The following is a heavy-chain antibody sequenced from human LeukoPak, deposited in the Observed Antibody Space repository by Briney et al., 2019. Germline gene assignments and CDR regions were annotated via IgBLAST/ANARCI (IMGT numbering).Heavy chain of an antibody. D-gene: IGHD3-22*01. V-gene: IGHV3-9*01. CDR1: RFTFDDYA. Sequence: GRSLRLSCAASRFTFDDYAMHWVPQAPGKGLEWVSGISWNSGSIGYADSVKGRFTISRDNAKNSLYLQMNSLRAEDTALYYCAKDIRSSGYLRYVFDYWGQGTLVTVSS. J-gene: IGHJ4*02. CDR2: ISWNSGSI. CDR3: AKDIRSSGYLRYVFDY.